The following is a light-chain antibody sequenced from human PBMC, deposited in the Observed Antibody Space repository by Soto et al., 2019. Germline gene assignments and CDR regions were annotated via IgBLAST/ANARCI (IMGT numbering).Light chain of an antibody. CDR2: KAS. J-gene: IGKJ1*01. V-gene: IGKV1-5*03. CDR1: QTISSW. Sequence: DIQMTQSPSTLSVSVLGIVTITCRASQTISSWLAWYQQKPGKAPKLLIYKASTLKSGVPSRFSGSGSGTEFTLTISSLQPDDFATYYCQHYNSYSEAFGQGTKVDIK. CDR3: QHYNSYSEA.